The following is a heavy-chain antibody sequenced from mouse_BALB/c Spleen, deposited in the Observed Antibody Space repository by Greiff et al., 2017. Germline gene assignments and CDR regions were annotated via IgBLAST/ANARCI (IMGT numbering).Heavy chain of an antibody. CDR3: ARGLDYRYDYAMDY. D-gene: IGHD2-14*01. CDR2: ISSGGST. V-gene: IGHV5-6-5*01. J-gene: IGHJ4*01. CDR1: GFTFSSYA. Sequence: EVQRVESGGGLVKPGGSLKLSCAASGFTFSSYAMSWVRQTPEKRLEWVASISSGGSTYYPDSVKGRFTISRDNARNILYLQMSSLRSEDTAMYYCARGLDYRYDYAMDYWGQGTSVTVSS.